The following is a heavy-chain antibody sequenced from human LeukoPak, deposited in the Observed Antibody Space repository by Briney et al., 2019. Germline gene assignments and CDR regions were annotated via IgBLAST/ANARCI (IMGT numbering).Heavy chain of an antibody. D-gene: IGHD6-13*01. CDR1: GYTFTSYG. Sequence: ASVKVSCKASGYTFTSYGISWVRQAPGQGLEWMGWISAYNGNTNYAQKLQGRVTMTTDTSTSTAYIELRSLRSDDTAVYYCARGGPWEAAAGTSWFDPWGQGTLVTVSS. V-gene: IGHV1-18*01. CDR2: ISAYNGNT. CDR3: ARGGPWEAAAGTSWFDP. J-gene: IGHJ5*02.